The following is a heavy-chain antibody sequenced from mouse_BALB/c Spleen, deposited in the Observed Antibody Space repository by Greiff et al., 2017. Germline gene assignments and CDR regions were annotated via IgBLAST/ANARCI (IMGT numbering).Heavy chain of an antibody. Sequence: QVQLQQSGAELAKPGASVKMSCKASGYTFTSYWMHWVKQRPGQGLEWIGYINPSTGYTEYNQKFKDKATLTADKSSSTAYMQLSSLTSEDSAVYYCANQLGRGFAYWGQGTLVTVSA. J-gene: IGHJ3*01. CDR2: INPSTGYT. D-gene: IGHD4-1*02. V-gene: IGHV1-7*01. CDR1: GYTFTSYW. CDR3: ANQLGRGFAY.